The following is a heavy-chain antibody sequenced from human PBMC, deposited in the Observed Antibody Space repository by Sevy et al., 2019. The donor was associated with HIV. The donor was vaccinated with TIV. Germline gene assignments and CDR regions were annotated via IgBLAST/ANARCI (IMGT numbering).Heavy chain of an antibody. CDR3: ARDFTIFGVVSGIDY. D-gene: IGHD3-3*01. J-gene: IGHJ4*02. CDR2: ISDDSRYI. CDR1: GFTLRSYS. Sequence: GGSLRLSCAASGFTLRSYSMNWVRQAPGKGLEWLSSISDDSRYIYYSDSVKGRFTISRANAKSSLYLQMNSLRVEDTAIYYCARDFTIFGVVSGIDYWGQGNLVTVSS. V-gene: IGHV3-21*01.